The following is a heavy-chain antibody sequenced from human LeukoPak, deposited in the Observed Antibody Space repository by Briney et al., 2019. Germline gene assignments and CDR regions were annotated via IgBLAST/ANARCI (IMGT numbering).Heavy chain of an antibody. D-gene: IGHD3-16*01. V-gene: IGHV1-2*02. CDR1: GYRFTDDY. CDR3: APTSEAYTSNWSV. Sequence: VASVKVSCKTSGYRFTDDYIHWVRQAPGQGLEWMGWINPDTDFTNYAPKFRGRVIMTRDTSISTAYMEVRRLTFDDTAIYYCAPTSEAYTSNWSVWGQGTLVTVS. J-gene: IGHJ4*02. CDR2: INPDTDFT.